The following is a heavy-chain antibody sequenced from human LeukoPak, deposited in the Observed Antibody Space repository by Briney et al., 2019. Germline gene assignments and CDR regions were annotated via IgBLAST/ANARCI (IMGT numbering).Heavy chain of an antibody. V-gene: IGHV3-7*01. CDR3: VRIVTGGYSYVDC. J-gene: IGHJ4*02. D-gene: IGHD5-18*01. CDR2: IKQDGSEK. Sequence: GGSLRLSCAASGFTFSNYGMHWVRQAPGKGLEWVANIKQDGSEKYYVDSVKGRFTISRDNAKNSLDLQMNSLRAEDAAVYYCVRIVTGGYSYVDCWGQGTLVTVSS. CDR1: GFTFSNYG.